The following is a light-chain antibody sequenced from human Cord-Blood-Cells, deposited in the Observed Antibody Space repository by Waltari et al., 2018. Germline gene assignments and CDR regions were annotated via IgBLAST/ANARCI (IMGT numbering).Light chain of an antibody. V-gene: IGLV1-40*01. Sequence: QSVLTQPPSVSGAPGQRVTISCTGSSSNIGAGYDVHWYQQLPGTAPKLLIYGNGSRPSGVPDRFSGSKSGTSASLAITGLQAEDEADYDCQSYDSSLSGSVFGGGTKLTVL. CDR2: GNG. J-gene: IGLJ2*01. CDR3: QSYDSSLSGSV. CDR1: SSNIGAGYD.